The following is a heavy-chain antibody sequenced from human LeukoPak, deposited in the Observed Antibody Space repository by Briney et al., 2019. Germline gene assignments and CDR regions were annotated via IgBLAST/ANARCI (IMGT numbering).Heavy chain of an antibody. CDR1: GGSFSGYY. J-gene: IGHJ4*02. V-gene: IGHV4-34*01. CDR3: ARSGSGYLRYYFDY. D-gene: IGHD5-12*01. Sequence: PSETLSLTCAVYGGSFSGYYWSWIRQPPGKGLEWIGEINHSGSTNYNPSLESRVTISVDTSKSQFSLRLSSVTAADTAVYYCARSGSGYLRYYFDYWGQGTLVTVSS. CDR2: INHSGST.